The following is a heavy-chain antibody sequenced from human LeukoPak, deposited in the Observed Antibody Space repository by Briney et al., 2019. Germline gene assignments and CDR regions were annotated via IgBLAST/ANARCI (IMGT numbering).Heavy chain of an antibody. V-gene: IGHV3-23*01. J-gene: IGHJ4*02. D-gene: IGHD3-22*01. Sequence: TGGSLRLSCAVSGLTLSNYGMSWVRQAPGKGLEWVAGISDSGGRTNYADSVKGRFTISRHNPKNPLYLQMNSLRAEDTAVYFCAKRGVVIRVILVGFHKEAYYFDSWGQGALVTVSS. CDR3: AKRGVVIRVILVGFHKEAYYFDS. CDR1: GLTLSNYG. CDR2: ISDSGGRT.